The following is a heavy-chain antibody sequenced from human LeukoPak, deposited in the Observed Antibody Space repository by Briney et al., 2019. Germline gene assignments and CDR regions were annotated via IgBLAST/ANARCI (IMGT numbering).Heavy chain of an antibody. J-gene: IGHJ4*02. CDR1: GCTLTELS. D-gene: IGHD3-10*01. CDR2: FDPEDGET. V-gene: IGHV1-24*01. Sequence: ASVKVSCKVSGCTLTELSMHWVRQAPGKGLEWMGGFDPEDGETIYAQKFQGGVIMTEDTSTDTAYMELSSLRSEDTAVYYCATDGGPYGSGTYFDYWGQGTLVTVSS. CDR3: ATDGGPYGSGTYFDY.